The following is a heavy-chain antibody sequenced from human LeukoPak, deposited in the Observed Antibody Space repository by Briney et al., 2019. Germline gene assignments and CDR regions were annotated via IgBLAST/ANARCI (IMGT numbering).Heavy chain of an antibody. D-gene: IGHD6-13*01. CDR2: MNPNSGNT. CDR3: ARGRGYSREDYDDY. CDR1: GYTFTSYD. Sequence: ASVKVSCKASGYTFTSYDINWVRQATGQGLEWMGWMNPNSGNTGYAQKLQGRVTMTRNTSISTAYMELSSLRSEDTAVYYCARGRGYSREDYDDYWGQGTLVTVSS. V-gene: IGHV1-8*01. J-gene: IGHJ4*02.